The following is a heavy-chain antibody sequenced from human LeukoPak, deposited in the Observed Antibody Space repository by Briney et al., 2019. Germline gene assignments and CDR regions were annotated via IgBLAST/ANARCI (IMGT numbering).Heavy chain of an antibody. Sequence: PGGSLRLSCAASGFTFSDYNMGWMRQAPGKGLEWVSYTRNSDNNMFYADSVKGRFTISRDNAKYSVYLQMNSLRAEDTAVYYCARRIAGDGSHAFDIWGQGTMVTVSS. J-gene: IGHJ3*02. V-gene: IGHV3-11*01. CDR2: TRNSDNNM. CDR1: GFTFSDYN. CDR3: ARRIAGDGSHAFDI. D-gene: IGHD6-19*01.